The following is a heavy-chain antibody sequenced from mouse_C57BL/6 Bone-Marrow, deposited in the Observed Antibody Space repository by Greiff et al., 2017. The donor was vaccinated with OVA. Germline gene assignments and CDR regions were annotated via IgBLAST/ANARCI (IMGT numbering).Heavy chain of an antibody. Sequence: VQLQQSGAEVVRPGASVKLSCKASGYTFTDHYINWVKQRPGQGLEWLARIYPGRGNTNYNEKFKGKATLTADKSSNTAYLQLSSLTSEDSDVYYCARDGDCIFEYWGQGTTLTGSS. CDR2: IYPGRGNT. CDR3: ARDGDCIFEY. CDR1: GYTFTDHY. D-gene: IGHD2-13*01. V-gene: IGHV1-76*01. J-gene: IGHJ2*01.